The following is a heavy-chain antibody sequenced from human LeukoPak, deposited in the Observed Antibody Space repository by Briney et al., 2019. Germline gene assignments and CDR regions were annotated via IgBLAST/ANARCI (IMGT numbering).Heavy chain of an antibody. CDR3: AREGIVVVPAAIGFDY. CDR2: INHSGST. V-gene: IGHV4-34*01. D-gene: IGHD2-2*01. CDR1: GGSFSGYY. Sequence: SETLSLTCAVYGGSFSGYYWSWIRQPPGKGLEWIGEINHSGSTNYNPSLKSRVTISVDTSKNQFSLKLSSVTAADTAVCYCAREGIVVVPAAIGFDYWCQGTLVTVSS. J-gene: IGHJ4*02.